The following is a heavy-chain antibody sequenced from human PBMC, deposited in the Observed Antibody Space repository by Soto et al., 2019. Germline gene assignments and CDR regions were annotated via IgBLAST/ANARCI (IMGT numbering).Heavy chain of an antibody. CDR2: INYNGNT. CDR1: GASISSHY. CDR3: AGGGSIVVAIRRLMDV. V-gene: IGHV4-59*08. Sequence: QVQLQESGPGLVKPSETLSLTCTVSGASISSHYWSWIRQAPGKELEWIANINYNGNTNYNPSLTSRVTISVNTSKNQFSLTVISVTAADTAVYYCAGGGSIVVAIRRLMDVWGRGTTVTVSS. J-gene: IGHJ6*03. D-gene: IGHD3-22*01.